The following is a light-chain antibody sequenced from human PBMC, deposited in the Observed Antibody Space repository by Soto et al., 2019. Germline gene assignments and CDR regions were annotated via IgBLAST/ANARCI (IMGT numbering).Light chain of an antibody. Sequence: EIVLTQSPATLSLSPGERATLSCRASQGVSSYFAWYQQKPGQAPRLLIYDASNRATGIPARFSGSGPGTDFTLTISSLEPDDFAVYYCQQRSNWLTFGGGTKVEIK. CDR3: QQRSNWLT. CDR2: DAS. V-gene: IGKV3D-11*01. J-gene: IGKJ4*01. CDR1: QGVSSY.